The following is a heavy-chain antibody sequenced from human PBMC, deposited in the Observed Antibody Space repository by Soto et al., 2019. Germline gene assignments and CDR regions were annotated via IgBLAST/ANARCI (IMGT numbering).Heavy chain of an antibody. CDR1: GGSISSSSYY. Sequence: SETLSLTCTVSGGSISSSSYYWGWIRQPPGKGLEWIGSIYYSGSTYYNPSLKSRVTISVDTSKNQFSLKLSSVTAADTAVYYCARHSGTYYYYYMDVWGKGTTVTVSS. J-gene: IGHJ6*03. CDR2: IYYSGST. V-gene: IGHV4-39*01. D-gene: IGHD1-1*01. CDR3: ARHSGTYYYYYMDV.